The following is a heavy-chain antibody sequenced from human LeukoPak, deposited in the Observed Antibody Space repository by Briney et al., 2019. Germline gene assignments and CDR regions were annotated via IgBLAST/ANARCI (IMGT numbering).Heavy chain of an antibody. Sequence: GGSLRLSCAASGFTFSSYAMHWVRQAPGKGLEWVAVISYDGSNKYYADSVKGRFTISRDNSKNTLYLQMNSLRGEDTAVYYCARDRGELVPTSGFDYWGQGTLVTVSS. V-gene: IGHV3-30*04. CDR2: ISYDGSNK. CDR1: GFTFSSYA. D-gene: IGHD3-10*01. CDR3: ARDRGELVPTSGFDY. J-gene: IGHJ4*02.